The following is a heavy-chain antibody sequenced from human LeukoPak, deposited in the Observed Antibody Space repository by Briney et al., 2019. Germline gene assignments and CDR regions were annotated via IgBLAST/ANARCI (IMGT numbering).Heavy chain of an antibody. J-gene: IGHJ3*02. CDR3: ARDRVAVADNDAFDI. Sequence: GASVKVSCKASGYTFTSYGISWVRQAPGQGLEWMGWISAYNGNTNYAQKLQGRVTMTTDTSTSTAYMELRSLRSDDTAVYYCARDRVAVADNDAFDIWGQGTMVTVSS. D-gene: IGHD6-19*01. CDR2: ISAYNGNT. CDR1: GYTFTSYG. V-gene: IGHV1-18*01.